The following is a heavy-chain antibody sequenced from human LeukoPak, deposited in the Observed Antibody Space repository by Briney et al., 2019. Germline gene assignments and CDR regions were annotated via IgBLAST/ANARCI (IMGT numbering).Heavy chain of an antibody. J-gene: IGHJ1*01. Sequence: SETLSLTCAVYGGSFNDYYGSWFRQPPGQGLEWIGEINHSGSTNYNPSLKSRVTISVDTSKNQFSLKLSSVTAADTAVYYCAYSSDYQQRWGQGTLVTVSS. CDR2: INHSGST. CDR3: AYSSDYQQR. CDR1: GGSFNDYY. V-gene: IGHV4-34*01. D-gene: IGHD3-22*01.